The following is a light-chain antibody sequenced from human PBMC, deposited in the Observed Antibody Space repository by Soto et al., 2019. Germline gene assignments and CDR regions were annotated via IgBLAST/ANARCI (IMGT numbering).Light chain of an antibody. J-gene: IGKJ1*01. CDR1: QTISSRY. Sequence: PGERATLSCRASQTISSRYLTWYQQKSGQVPRLLIYGASSRATGIPDRFSGSGSGTDFTLTISRLEPEDFAVYYCHQYGSSQTFGQGTKVDIK. CDR2: GAS. CDR3: HQYGSSQT. V-gene: IGKV3-20*01.